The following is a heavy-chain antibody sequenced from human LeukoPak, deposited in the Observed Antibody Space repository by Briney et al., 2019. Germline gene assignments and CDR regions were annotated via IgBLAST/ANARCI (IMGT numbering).Heavy chain of an antibody. Sequence: GGSLRLSCAASGFTFSSYGMHWVRQAPGKGLEWVAVIWYDGSNKYYADSVKGRFTISRDNSKNTLYLQMNSLRAEDTAVYYCARRHYYYYYMDVWGKGTTVTVSS. J-gene: IGHJ6*03. CDR2: IWYDGSNK. V-gene: IGHV3-33*01. CDR3: ARRHYYYYYMDV. CDR1: GFTFSSYG.